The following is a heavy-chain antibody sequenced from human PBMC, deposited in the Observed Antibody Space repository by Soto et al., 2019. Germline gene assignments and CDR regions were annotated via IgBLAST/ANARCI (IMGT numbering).Heavy chain of an antibody. D-gene: IGHD3-16*02. CDR2: ISGSGGST. V-gene: IGHV3-23*01. CDR1: GFTFSSYA. Sequence: EVQLLESGGGLVQPGGSLRLSCAASGFTFSSYAMSWVRQAPGKGLEWVSAISGSGGSTYYADSVKGRFTISRDNSKNTLYLQMNSRRAEDTAVYYCAKDLWVARLHLGELSSIFDYWGQGTLVTVSS. CDR3: AKDLWVARLHLGELSSIFDY. J-gene: IGHJ4*02.